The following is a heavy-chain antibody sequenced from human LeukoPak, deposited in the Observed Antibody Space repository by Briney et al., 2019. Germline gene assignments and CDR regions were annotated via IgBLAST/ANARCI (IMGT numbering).Heavy chain of an antibody. CDR2: ISYVGSNK. D-gene: IGHD5-12*01. J-gene: IGHJ4*02. CDR3: AKPEGVATQNPLFDY. CDR1: GFTFSSYA. Sequence: PGGSLRLSCAASGFTFSSYAMHWVRQAPGKGLEWVAVISYVGSNKYYADSVKGRFTISRDNSKNTLYLQMNSLRAEDTAVYYCAKPEGVATQNPLFDYWGQGTLVTVSS. V-gene: IGHV3-30*18.